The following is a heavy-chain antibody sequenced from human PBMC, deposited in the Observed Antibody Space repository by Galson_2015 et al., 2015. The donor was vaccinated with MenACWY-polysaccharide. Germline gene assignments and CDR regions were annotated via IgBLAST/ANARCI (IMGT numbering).Heavy chain of an antibody. D-gene: IGHD3-10*01. CDR3: ARGLVWFGELLNPDDAFDI. Sequence: SVKVSCKASGYTFTSYDINWVRQATGQGLEWMGWMNPNSGNTGYAQKIQGRVTMTRNTSISTAYMELSSLRSEDTAVYYCARGLVWFGELLNPDDAFDIWGQGTMVTVSS. V-gene: IGHV1-8*01. CDR1: GYTFTSYD. J-gene: IGHJ3*02. CDR2: MNPNSGNT.